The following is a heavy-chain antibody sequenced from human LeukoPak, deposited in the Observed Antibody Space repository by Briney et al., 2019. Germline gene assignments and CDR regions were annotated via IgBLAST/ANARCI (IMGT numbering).Heavy chain of an antibody. Sequence: ASVKVSCKASGYSFIDYHIHWVRQAPGQGLECMGWISPRSGVTKYYIERFQGRFTMTRDTSISTAYMELSGLTYDDTAMYFCARDVIMGGSQGWFDPWGQGTLVTVSS. V-gene: IGHV1-2*02. CDR1: GYSFIDYH. CDR3: ARDVIMGGSQGWFDP. CDR2: ISPRSGVT. J-gene: IGHJ5*02. D-gene: IGHD2-8*01.